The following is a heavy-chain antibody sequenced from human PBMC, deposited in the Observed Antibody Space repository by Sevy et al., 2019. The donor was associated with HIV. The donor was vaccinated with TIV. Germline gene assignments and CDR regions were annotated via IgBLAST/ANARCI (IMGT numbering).Heavy chain of an antibody. Sequence: GESLKISCKGSGYSFTSYWNGWVRQMPGKGLEWMGIIYPGDSDTRYSPSFQGQVTISADSSISTAYLQWSSLKASDTARYYWAGHVAGGDYYYGMDVWGQWTTVTVSS. CDR2: IYPGDSDT. CDR1: GYSFTSYW. V-gene: IGHV5-51*01. CDR3: AGHVAGGDYYYGMDV. J-gene: IGHJ6*02. D-gene: IGHD6-19*01.